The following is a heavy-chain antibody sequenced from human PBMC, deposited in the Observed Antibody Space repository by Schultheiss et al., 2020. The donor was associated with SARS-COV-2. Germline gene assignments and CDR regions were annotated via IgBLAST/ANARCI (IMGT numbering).Heavy chain of an antibody. Sequence: GGSLRLSCAASGFTFSNAWMSWVRQAPGKGLEWVGRIKSKTDGGTTDYAAPVKGRFTISRDDSKNTLYLQMNSPKTEDTAVYYCTTDIFGSSGMYGMDVWGQGTTVTVSS. J-gene: IGHJ6*02. CDR2: IKSKTDGGTT. D-gene: IGHD3-22*01. CDR3: TTDIFGSSGMYGMDV. V-gene: IGHV3-15*01. CDR1: GFTFSNAW.